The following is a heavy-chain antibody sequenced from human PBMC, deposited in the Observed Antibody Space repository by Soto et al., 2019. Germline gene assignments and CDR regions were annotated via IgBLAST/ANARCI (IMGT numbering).Heavy chain of an antibody. CDR2: MNPNSGNT. D-gene: IGHD2-2*01. Sequence: GASVKVSCKASGYTFTSYDINWVRQATGQGLEWMGWMNPNSGNTGYAQKFQGGVTMTRNTSISTAYMELSSLRSEDTAVYYCARHPSKYCSSTSCRTYYYYMDVWGKGTTVTVSS. J-gene: IGHJ6*03. CDR3: ARHPSKYCSSTSCRTYYYYMDV. V-gene: IGHV1-8*01. CDR1: GYTFTSYD.